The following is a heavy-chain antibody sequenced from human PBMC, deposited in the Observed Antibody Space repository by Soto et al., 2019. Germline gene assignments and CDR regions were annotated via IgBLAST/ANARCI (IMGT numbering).Heavy chain of an antibody. J-gene: IGHJ4*02. CDR2: IKEDGSEK. D-gene: IGHD6-19*01. Sequence: EVQLVESGGGLVHPGGSLRLSCAASGFTFSHYWMSWVRQAPGKGLEWVANIKEDGSEKYYVYSVMGRFTISADNAKNSLYLQMNSMRVEDTAVYYCARDAVWGQGTLVTVSS. CDR3: ARDAV. CDR1: GFTFSHYW. V-gene: IGHV3-7*01.